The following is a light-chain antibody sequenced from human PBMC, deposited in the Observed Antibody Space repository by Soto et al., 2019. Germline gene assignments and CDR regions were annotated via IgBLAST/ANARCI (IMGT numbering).Light chain of an antibody. V-gene: IGKV3-15*01. CDR2: GAS. CDR1: QSVSSN. CDR3: QQYNNWPLWT. Sequence: EIVMTQSPATLSVSPGERATLSCRASQSVSSNLAWYQQKPGQAPRLLIYGASTRATGIPAKFSGSGSGTEVTLTISSLQSEDVAVYYCQQYNNWPLWTFGQGTKVEIK. J-gene: IGKJ1*01.